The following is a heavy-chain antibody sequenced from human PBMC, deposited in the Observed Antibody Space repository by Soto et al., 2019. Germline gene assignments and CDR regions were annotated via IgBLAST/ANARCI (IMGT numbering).Heavy chain of an antibody. Sequence: ASVKVSCKASGGTFSSYAISWVRQAPGQGLEWMGGIIPIFGTANYAQKFQGRVTITADESTSTAYMELSSLRSEDTAVYYCARGVTMVRGVIITYWFDPWGQGTLVTVSS. CDR3: ARGVTMVRGVIITYWFDP. V-gene: IGHV1-69*13. J-gene: IGHJ5*02. D-gene: IGHD3-10*01. CDR2: IIPIFGTA. CDR1: GGTFSSYA.